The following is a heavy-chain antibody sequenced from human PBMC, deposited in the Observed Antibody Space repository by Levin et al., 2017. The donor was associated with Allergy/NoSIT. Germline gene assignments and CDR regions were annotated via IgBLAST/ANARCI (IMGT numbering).Heavy chain of an antibody. V-gene: IGHV4-59*11. J-gene: IGHJ4*02. Sequence: PGGSLRLSCTVSGAFISPHYWTWIRQPPGRGLEWIGYNYNRGSTNYNPSLKSRVTISVDTSKNQFSLKLSSVTAADTAVYYCARGEVGVMFFDYWSQGTLVTVSS. CDR3: ARGEVGVMFFDY. CDR2: NYNRGST. D-gene: IGHD3-16*01. CDR1: GAFISPHY.